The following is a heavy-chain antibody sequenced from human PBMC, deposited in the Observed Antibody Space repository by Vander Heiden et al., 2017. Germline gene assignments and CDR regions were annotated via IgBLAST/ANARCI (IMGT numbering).Heavy chain of an antibody. CDR2: IYSSAST. Sequence: QQQRQESGPGLAKPSETLCLKCSVAGVSISSSSDYWGWIRQPPAKGFEWIGRIYSSASTYYNASLKRRATISVDTSKKQFSLKLSSVTAADSAVYYCARHLSSGWYYSFDYWGHGILVTVSS. J-gene: IGHJ4*01. CDR1: GVSISSSSDY. V-gene: IGHV4-39*01. D-gene: IGHD6-19*01. CDR3: ARHLSSGWYYSFDY.